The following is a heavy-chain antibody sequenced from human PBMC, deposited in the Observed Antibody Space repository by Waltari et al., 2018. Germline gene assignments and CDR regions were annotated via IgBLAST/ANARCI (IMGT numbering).Heavy chain of an antibody. J-gene: IGHJ4*02. CDR1: GYSFTNYC. CDR3: GRGRAVDLIDY. Sequence: EVQLVQSGAEVKKPGESLKISCEASGYSFTNYCIGWVRQMPGKGREWMAIIHTGDSYTKYNPTFQGQVTISADKSISTAYLQWCGLKASDTAMYYCGRGRAVDLIDYWGQGTLVTVSS. D-gene: IGHD3-16*01. V-gene: IGHV5-51*01. CDR2: IHTGDSYT.